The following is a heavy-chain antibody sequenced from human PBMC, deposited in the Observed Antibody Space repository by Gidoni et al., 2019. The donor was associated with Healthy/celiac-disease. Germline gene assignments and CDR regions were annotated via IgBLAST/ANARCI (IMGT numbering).Heavy chain of an antibody. CDR3: ARHLSSGYYYTVRWFDP. D-gene: IGHD3-22*01. CDR1: GGSISSSSYY. V-gene: IGHV4-39*01. Sequence: QLQLQESGPGLVKPSETLSLTCTVSGGSISSSSYYWGWIRQPPGKGLEWIGSIYYSGSTYYNPSLKSRVTISVDTSKNQFSLKLSSVTAADTAVYYCARHLSSGYYYTVRWFDPWGQGTLVTVSS. J-gene: IGHJ5*02. CDR2: IYYSGST.